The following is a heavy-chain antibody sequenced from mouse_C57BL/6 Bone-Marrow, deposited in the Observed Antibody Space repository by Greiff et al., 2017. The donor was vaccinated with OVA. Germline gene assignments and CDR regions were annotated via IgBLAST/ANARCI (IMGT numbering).Heavy chain of an antibody. CDR3: TRDYYGNYLYAMDY. CDR1: GYTFTSYW. D-gene: IGHD2-1*01. CDR2: IDPSDSET. V-gene: IGHV1-52*01. Sequence: VQLQQSGAELVRPGSSVKLSCKASGYTFTSYWMHWVKQRPIQGLEWIGNIDPSDSETHYNQKFKDKATLTVDKSSSTAYMELRSLTSEDSAVYYCTRDYYGNYLYAMDYWGQGTSVTVSS. J-gene: IGHJ4*01.